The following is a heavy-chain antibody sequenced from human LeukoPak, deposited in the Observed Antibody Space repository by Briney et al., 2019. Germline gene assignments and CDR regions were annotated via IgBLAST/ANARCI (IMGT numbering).Heavy chain of an antibody. CDR3: ARDGRSSSFSPYYYYYYMDV. CDR1: GYTFSGHY. J-gene: IGHJ6*03. D-gene: IGHD6-13*01. V-gene: IGHV1-2*02. Sequence: ASVKVSCKASGYTFSGHYMHWVRQAPGQGLEWMGWINPNSGGTNYAQKFQGRVTMTRDTSISTAYMELSRLRSDDTAVYYCARDGRSSSFSPYYYYYYMDVWGKGTTVTVSS. CDR2: INPNSGGT.